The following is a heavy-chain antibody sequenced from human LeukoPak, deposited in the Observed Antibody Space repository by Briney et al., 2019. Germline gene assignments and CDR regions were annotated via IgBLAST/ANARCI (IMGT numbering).Heavy chain of an antibody. CDR1: GGTFSSYA. CDR2: INPNTGGT. Sequence: ASVKVSCKASGGTFSSYAISWVRQAPGQGLEWMGWINPNTGGTNYAQNFQGRVTMTSDTSISTAYMELCWLRSDDTAVYYCARGGSTVTTTCHYWGQGTLVTVSS. D-gene: IGHD4-17*01. CDR3: ARGGSTVTTTCHY. V-gene: IGHV1-2*02. J-gene: IGHJ4*02.